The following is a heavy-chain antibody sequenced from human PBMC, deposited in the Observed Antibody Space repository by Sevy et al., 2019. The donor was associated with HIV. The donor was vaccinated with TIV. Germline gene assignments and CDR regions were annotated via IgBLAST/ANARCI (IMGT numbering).Heavy chain of an antibody. Sequence: GGSLRLSCAASGFTFSGSAMHWVRQASGKGLEWVGRIRSKANSYATAYAASVKGRFTISRDDSKNTAYLQMNSLKTDDTAVYYCTRLMDSSGSRGYYYYYMDVWGKGTTVTVSS. CDR2: IRSKANSYAT. D-gene: IGHD6-19*01. CDR3: TRLMDSSGSRGYYYYYMDV. CDR1: GFTFSGSA. V-gene: IGHV3-73*01. J-gene: IGHJ6*03.